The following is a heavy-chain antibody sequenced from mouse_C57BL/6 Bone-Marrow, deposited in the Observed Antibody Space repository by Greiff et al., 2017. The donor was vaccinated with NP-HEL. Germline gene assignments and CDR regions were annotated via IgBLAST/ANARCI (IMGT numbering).Heavy chain of an antibody. Sequence: EVQLQESGPGLVKPSQSLSLTCSVTGYSITSGYYWNWIRQFPGNKLEWMGYISYDGSNNYNPSLKNRISITRDTSKNQFFLKLNSVTTEDTATYYCARFLYYGNPFAYWGQGTLVTVSA. CDR3: ARFLYYGNPFAY. J-gene: IGHJ3*01. D-gene: IGHD2-1*01. CDR2: ISYDGSN. CDR1: GYSITSGYY. V-gene: IGHV3-6*01.